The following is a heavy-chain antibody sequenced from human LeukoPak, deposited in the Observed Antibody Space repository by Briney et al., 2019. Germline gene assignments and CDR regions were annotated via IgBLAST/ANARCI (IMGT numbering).Heavy chain of an antibody. D-gene: IGHD6-19*01. CDR2: IYYSGST. Sequence: SETLSLTCAVSGGSISNYYWSWIRQPPGQALEWIGYIYYSGSTNYIPSLKSRVTISVDTSKNQFSLKLSSVTAADTAVYYCARLVAGTGEYNFDYWGQGTLVTVSS. CDR3: ARLVAGTGEYNFDY. J-gene: IGHJ4*02. CDR1: GGSISNYY. V-gene: IGHV4-59*08.